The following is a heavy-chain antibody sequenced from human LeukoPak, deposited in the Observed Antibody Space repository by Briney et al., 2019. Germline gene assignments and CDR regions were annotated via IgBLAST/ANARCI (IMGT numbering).Heavy chain of an antibody. J-gene: IGHJ4*02. CDR3: ARKYYYDSSLGFDY. CDR2: ISYDGSNK. Sequence: GGSLRLSCAASGFTFSSYWMSWVRQAPGKGLEWGAVISYDGSNKYYADSVKGRFTISRDNSKNTLYLQMNSLRAEDTAVYYCARKYYYDSSLGFDYWGQGTLVTVSS. V-gene: IGHV3-30*03. CDR1: GFTFSSYW. D-gene: IGHD3-22*01.